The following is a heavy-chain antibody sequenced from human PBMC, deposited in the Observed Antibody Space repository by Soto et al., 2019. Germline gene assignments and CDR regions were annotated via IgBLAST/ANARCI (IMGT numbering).Heavy chain of an antibody. CDR1: GFTFTRYS. V-gene: IGHV3-21*01. CDR3: ARESEDLTSNFDY. Sequence: GWSLRLSCAASGFTFTRYSMNWVRQAPGKGLEWVSSISSTTNYIYYADSMKGRFTVSRDNAKNSVYLEMNSLSAEDTALYYCARESEDLTSNFDYWGQGTLVTVSS. CDR2: ISSTTNYI. J-gene: IGHJ4*02.